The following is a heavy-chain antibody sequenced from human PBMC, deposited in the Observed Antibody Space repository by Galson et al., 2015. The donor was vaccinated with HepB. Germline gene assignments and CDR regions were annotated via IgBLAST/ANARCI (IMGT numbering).Heavy chain of an antibody. V-gene: IGHV4-4*09. CDR1: GGSMSKYF. CDR2: IYDSGTT. CDR3: ARTGLTDYYYGLDV. Sequence: SETLSLTCTVSGGSMSKYFWNWFRQPPGKALEWIGSIYDSGTTDYNPSLKSRVTLSVDTSKKQFSLKLSSVTAADTAVYYCARTGLTDYYYGLDVWGHGATVTVSS. J-gene: IGHJ6*02. D-gene: IGHD7-27*01.